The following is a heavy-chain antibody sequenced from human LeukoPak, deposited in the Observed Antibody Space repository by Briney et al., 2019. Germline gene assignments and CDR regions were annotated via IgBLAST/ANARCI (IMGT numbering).Heavy chain of an antibody. D-gene: IGHD4-17*01. Sequence: PSETLSLTCSVSGGSISDDGYYWSWIRQFPGKGLEWIGHIYYGGTTEYNPSLKSRITISRATSKTQFSLQLNSVTVADTAVYYCARGGATVTDHWGQGTLVTVSS. CDR2: IYYGGTT. CDR3: ARGGATVTDH. CDR1: GGSISDDGYY. V-gene: IGHV4-31*03. J-gene: IGHJ5*02.